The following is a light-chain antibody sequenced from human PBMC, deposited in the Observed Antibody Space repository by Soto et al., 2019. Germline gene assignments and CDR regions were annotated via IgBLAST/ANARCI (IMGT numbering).Light chain of an antibody. CDR3: QHYNNWPAWT. J-gene: IGKJ1*01. V-gene: IGKV3D-15*01. CDR1: QSVSSN. CDR2: DAS. Sequence: EIVMTQSPASLSVSPGERATLSCRASQSVSSNLAWYQQKPGQAPRLLIYDASNRATGIPARFSGSGSGTDFTLTISSLEPEDFAVYYCQHYNNWPAWTFGQGTKV.